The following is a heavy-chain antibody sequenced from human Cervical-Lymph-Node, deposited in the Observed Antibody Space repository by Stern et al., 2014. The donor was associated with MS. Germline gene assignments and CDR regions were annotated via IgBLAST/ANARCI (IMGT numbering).Heavy chain of an antibody. CDR2: ISYDGSNR. CDR3: AKNTMGIAVAGLFDY. D-gene: IGHD6-19*01. J-gene: IGHJ4*02. Sequence: VQLVESGGGVVQPGRSLRLSCEASGFTFDSYGVHWVRQPPGKGLEGGAVISYDGSNRYYADSVKGRFTISRDSSKNTVHLQMNSLRADDTALYYCAKNTMGIAVAGLFDYWGQGILVTVSS. V-gene: IGHV3-30*18. CDR1: GFTFDSYG.